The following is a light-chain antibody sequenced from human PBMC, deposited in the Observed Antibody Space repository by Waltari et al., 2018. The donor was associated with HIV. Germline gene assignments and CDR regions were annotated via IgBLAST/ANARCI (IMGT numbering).Light chain of an antibody. V-gene: IGLV8-61*01. J-gene: IGLJ3*02. CDR2: STN. CDR3: VLFMGNGIWV. Sequence: QTVVTQEPSFSVSTGGTVKLTCALSSGSVSPSYYPSWYQQTPGQAPRTLIYSTNPRSSGVPDRFSGSILRNKAALTITGAQADDESDYYCVLFMGNGIWVFGGGTKLTVL. CDR1: SGSVSPSYY.